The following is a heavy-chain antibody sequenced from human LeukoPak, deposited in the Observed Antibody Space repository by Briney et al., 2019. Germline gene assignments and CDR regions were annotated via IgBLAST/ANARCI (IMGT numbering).Heavy chain of an antibody. CDR3: ARDPTIVVVVEGWFDP. J-gene: IGHJ5*02. V-gene: IGHV1-18*01. CDR1: GYTFTSYG. Sequence: ASVKVSCKASGYTFTSYGISWVRQAPGQGLEWMGWISAYNGNTNYAQKLQGRVTMTTDTSTSTAYMELRSLRSDDTAVYYCARDPTIVVVVEGWFDPWGQGTLVTVSS. D-gene: IGHD2-15*01. CDR2: ISAYNGNT.